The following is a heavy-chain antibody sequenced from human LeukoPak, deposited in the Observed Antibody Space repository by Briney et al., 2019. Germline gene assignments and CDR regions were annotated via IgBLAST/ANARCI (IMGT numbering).Heavy chain of an antibody. CDR1: GYTFSDYY. CDR2: INRKTGDT. J-gene: IGHJ5*01. Sequence: GASLKVSCKASGYTFSDYYIHWVRQAPGQGLQWMGWINRKTGDTNYPQKSQGRVTMTRDTSISTAYMELSRLRSDDTAVYYCAREEIAVGGPPPRWFDSWGQGTLVTDSS. CDR3: AREEIAVGGPPPRWFDS. D-gene: IGHD6-19*01. V-gene: IGHV1-2*02.